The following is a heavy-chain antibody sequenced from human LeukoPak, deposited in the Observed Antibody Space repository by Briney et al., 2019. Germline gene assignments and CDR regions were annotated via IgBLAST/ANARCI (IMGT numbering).Heavy chain of an antibody. V-gene: IGHV3-7*05. CDR3: ASTANNWFDP. CDR1: EFTVSSNY. CDR2: IKQDGSEK. D-gene: IGHD5-18*01. Sequence: PGGSLRLSCAVSEFTVSSNYMSWVRQAPGKGLEWVAVIKQDGSEKYYVDSLKGRFTISRDNAKNSLYLQMDSLRVEDTAVYYCASTANNWFDPWGQGTLVTVSS. J-gene: IGHJ5*02.